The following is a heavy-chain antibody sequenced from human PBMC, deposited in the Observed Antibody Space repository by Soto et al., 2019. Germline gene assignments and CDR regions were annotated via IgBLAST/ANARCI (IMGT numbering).Heavy chain of an antibody. CDR1: GGSFSGYY. V-gene: IGHV4-34*01. J-gene: IGHJ4*02. CDR3: ARGGQGRDGYNFGY. D-gene: IGHD5-12*01. CDR2: INHSGST. Sequence: SETLSLTCAVYGGSFSGYYWSWIRQPPGKGLEWIGEINHSGSTNYNPSLKSRVTISVDTSKNQFSLKLSSVTAADTAVYYCARGGQGRDGYNFGYWGQGTLVTVSS.